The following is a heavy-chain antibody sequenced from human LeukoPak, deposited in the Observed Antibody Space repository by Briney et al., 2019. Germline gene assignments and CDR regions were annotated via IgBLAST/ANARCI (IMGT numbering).Heavy chain of an antibody. V-gene: IGHV3-11*01. Sequence: PGGSLRLSCAASGFTFSDYYMSWIRQAPGKGLEWVSYISSSGSTIYYADSVKGRFTISRDNAKNSLYLQMNSLRAEDTAVYFCARDIVVVTASIDEAFDVWGQGTMVTVSS. J-gene: IGHJ3*01. CDR3: ARDIVVVTASIDEAFDV. CDR1: GFTFSDYY. CDR2: ISSSGSTI. D-gene: IGHD2-21*02.